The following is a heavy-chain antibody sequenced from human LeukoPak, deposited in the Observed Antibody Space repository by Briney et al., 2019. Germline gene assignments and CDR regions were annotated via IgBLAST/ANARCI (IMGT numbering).Heavy chain of an antibody. CDR3: AREGLLLERAFDI. Sequence: ALVKVSCKASGYTFTAYAIHWVRQAPGQRLEWMGWINAGNGNTKYSQKFQGRVTINRDTSASTAYMELSSLRSEDTAVYYCAREGLLLERAFDIWGQGTMVSVSS. CDR1: GYTFTAYA. CDR2: INAGNGNT. D-gene: IGHD1-26*01. J-gene: IGHJ3*02. V-gene: IGHV1-3*01.